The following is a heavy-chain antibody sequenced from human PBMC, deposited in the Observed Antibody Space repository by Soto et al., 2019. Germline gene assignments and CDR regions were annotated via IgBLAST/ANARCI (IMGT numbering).Heavy chain of an antibody. CDR2: IRSKAYGGTT. CDR1: GFTFGDYA. J-gene: IGHJ3*02. Sequence: EVQLVESGGGLVKPGRSLRLSCTASGFTFGDYAMSWFRQAPGKGLEWVGFIRSKAYGGTTEYAASVKGRFTISRDDSKSIAYLQMNSLKTEDTAVYYCTREGLDYYDSSGYYPYAFDIWGQGTMVTVSS. D-gene: IGHD3-22*01. CDR3: TREGLDYYDSSGYYPYAFDI. V-gene: IGHV3-49*05.